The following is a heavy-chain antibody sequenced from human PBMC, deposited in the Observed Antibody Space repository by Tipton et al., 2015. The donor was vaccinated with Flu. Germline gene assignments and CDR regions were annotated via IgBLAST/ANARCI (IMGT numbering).Heavy chain of an antibody. CDR3: SSSIKWGVFDF. CDR2: IYPDDSDT. Sequence: VQLVQSGTEMKKPGESLKISCKGSGYVFSNSMIGWVRQMPGKGLEWMGIIYPDDSDTKYSPSFQGQVTISADKSTSPAFMQWTTLTASDSAMYYCSSSIKWGVFDFWGQRTLVTVSS. D-gene: IGHD1-26*01. CDR1: GYVFSNSM. J-gene: IGHJ4*02. V-gene: IGHV5-51*03.